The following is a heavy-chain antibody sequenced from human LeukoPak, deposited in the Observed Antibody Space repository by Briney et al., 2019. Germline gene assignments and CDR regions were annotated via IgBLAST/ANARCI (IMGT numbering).Heavy chain of an antibody. D-gene: IGHD3-22*01. CDR1: GFNFSSYN. CDR2: TSYDGSKK. J-gene: IGHJ4*02. V-gene: IGHV3-30*18. CDR3: AKPRGLDYYDSSVILDY. Sequence: GRSLRLSCAASGFNFSSYNMQWVRQAPGKGLEWVGGTSYDGSKKFYADSVKGRFTISRDNSQNTLFLQMNSLRPEDTAVYYCAKPRGLDYYDSSVILDYWGQGTLVTVSS.